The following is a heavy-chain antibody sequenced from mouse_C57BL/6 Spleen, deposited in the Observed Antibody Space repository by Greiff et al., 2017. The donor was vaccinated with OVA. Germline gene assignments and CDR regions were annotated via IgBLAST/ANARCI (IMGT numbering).Heavy chain of an antibody. J-gene: IGHJ2*01. D-gene: IGHD2-3*01. Sequence: QVQLQQPGAELVKPGASVKLSCKASGYTFTSYWMPWVKQRPGQGLEWIGMIHSNSGSTNYNEKFKSKATLTGDKSASTAYMKLSSLTSEDSAVYYGAKSPDDGYYAFDGWGKGTTLTVSS. CDR2: IHSNSGST. CDR3: AKSPDDGYYAFDG. CDR1: GYTFTSYW. V-gene: IGHV1-64*01.